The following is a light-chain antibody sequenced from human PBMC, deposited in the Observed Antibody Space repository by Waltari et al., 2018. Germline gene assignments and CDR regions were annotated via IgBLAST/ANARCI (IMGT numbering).Light chain of an antibody. CDR3: CSFTSSSTWV. Sequence: QSALTQPASVSGSPGQSITISCTGTSSDVAVYNYVSWYQQHPGKAPQRMIYDVNSRPSGVSTRFSGSNAGNTASLTISGLQAEDEADYYCCSFTSSSTWVFGGGTKVTVL. J-gene: IGLJ3*02. CDR2: DVN. CDR1: SSDVAVYNY. V-gene: IGLV2-14*03.